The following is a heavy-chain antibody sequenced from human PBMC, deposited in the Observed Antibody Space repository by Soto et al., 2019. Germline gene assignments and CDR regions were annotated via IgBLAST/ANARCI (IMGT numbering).Heavy chain of an antibody. CDR2: IYYSGST. Sequence: SEILSLTCTVSGGSISSYYWSWIRQPPGKGLEWIGYIYYSGSTNYNPSLKSRVTISVDTSKNQFSLKLSSVTAADTAVYYCARGTGGDYSNNYYYYYYMDVWGKGTTVTVSS. CDR3: ARGTGGDYSNNYYYYYYMDV. CDR1: GGSISSYY. D-gene: IGHD4-4*01. J-gene: IGHJ6*03. V-gene: IGHV4-59*01.